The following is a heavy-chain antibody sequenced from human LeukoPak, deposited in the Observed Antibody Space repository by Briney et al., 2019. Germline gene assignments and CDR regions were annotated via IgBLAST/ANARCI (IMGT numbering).Heavy chain of an antibody. V-gene: IGHV3-23*01. CDR3: AKGQELDDGVFDS. D-gene: IGHD1-1*01. CDR1: GFTVSSIA. Sequence: GGSLRLSCAASGFTVSSIAMTWVRQAPGKGLEWVSTIRSNGDTAYNADSVKGPFTISRDNSKKTLYLQMNSLRVEDTAIYYCAKGQELDDGVFDSWGQGTLVTVSS. CDR2: IRSNGDTA. J-gene: IGHJ4*02.